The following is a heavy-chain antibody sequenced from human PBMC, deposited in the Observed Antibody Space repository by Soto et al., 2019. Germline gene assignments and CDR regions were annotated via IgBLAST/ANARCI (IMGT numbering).Heavy chain of an antibody. V-gene: IGHV1-69*13. J-gene: IGHJ6*02. CDR1: GGTYSIYA. CDR2: IIPIFGTA. Sequence: SVKVTCKDSGGTYSIYAISWVRQAPGQGLEWMGGIIPIFGTANYAQKFQGRVTITADESTSTAYMELSSLRSEDTAVYYCGSAGGGGRITMVRGVITYYYYGMDVWGQGTTVTVSS. D-gene: IGHD3-10*01. CDR3: GSAGGGGRITMVRGVITYYYYGMDV.